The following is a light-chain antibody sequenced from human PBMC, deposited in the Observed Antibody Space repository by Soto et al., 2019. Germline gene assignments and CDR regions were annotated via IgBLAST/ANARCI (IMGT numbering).Light chain of an antibody. CDR1: QNVFNN. J-gene: IGKJ4*01. CDR2: AAS. Sequence: EIVVTQSPVTLSVSPGERATLSCRASQNVFNNLAWYQQKPGQAPRLLIYAASTRATGIPARFSGSGSGTNFTLTINXLQSEDFGIYYCQQYNNWLTFGGGTKVDIK. V-gene: IGKV3-15*01. CDR3: QQYNNWLT.